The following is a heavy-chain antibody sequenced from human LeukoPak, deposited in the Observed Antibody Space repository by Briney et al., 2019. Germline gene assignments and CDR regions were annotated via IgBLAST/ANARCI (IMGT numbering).Heavy chain of an antibody. CDR2: INHSGST. CDR3: ARGPDIVVVPAAKHFDY. J-gene: IGHJ4*02. CDR1: GFSFSGYY. V-gene: IGHV4-34*01. D-gene: IGHD2-2*01. Sequence: KASETLSFTCAGYGFSFSGYYWSWLRQPPGKGLEWFGEINHSGSTNYNPSLKSRVTISVDTSKNQFSLKLSSVTAADTAVYYCARGPDIVVVPAAKHFDYWGQGTLVTVSS.